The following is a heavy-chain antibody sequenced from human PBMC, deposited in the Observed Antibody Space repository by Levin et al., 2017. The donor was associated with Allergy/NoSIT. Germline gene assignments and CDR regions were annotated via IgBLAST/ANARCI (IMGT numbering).Heavy chain of an antibody. Sequence: GGSLRLSCAASGFSISTYAMSWVRQSPARGLEWVSVITNTGGNTYYVDSVQGRFTISRDNSKNTLYLHMNSLTADDTAVYYCASHTGNQPNVYDWFDPWGQGTLVTVSS. CDR2: ITNTGGNT. CDR3: ASHTGNQPNVYDWFDP. J-gene: IGHJ5*02. V-gene: IGHV3-23*01. D-gene: IGHD3-10*01. CDR1: GFSISTYA.